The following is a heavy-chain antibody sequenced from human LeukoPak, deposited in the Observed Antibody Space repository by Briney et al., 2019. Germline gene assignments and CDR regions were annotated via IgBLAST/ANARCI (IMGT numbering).Heavy chain of an antibody. CDR3: ARERDGYNYGVDY. Sequence: SVKVSCKASGGTFSSYAISWVRQAPGQGLEWMGRIIPIFGTANYAQKFQGRVTINTDESTSTAYMELSSLRSEDTAVYYCARERDGYNYGVDYWGQGTLVTVSS. CDR1: GGTFSSYA. V-gene: IGHV1-69*05. CDR2: IIPIFGTA. D-gene: IGHD5-24*01. J-gene: IGHJ4*02.